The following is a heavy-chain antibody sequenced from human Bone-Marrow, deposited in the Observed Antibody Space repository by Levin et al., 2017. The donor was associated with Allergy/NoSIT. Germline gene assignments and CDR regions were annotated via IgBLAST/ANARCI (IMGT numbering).Heavy chain of an antibody. CDR2: INPNSGGT. CDR3: ARDQLELPLYWFDP. D-gene: IGHD1-7*01. Sequence: GESLKISFKASGYTFTGYYMHWVRQAPGQGLEWMGWINPNSGGTNYAQKFQGRVTMTRDTSISTAYMELSRLRSDDTAVYYCARDQLELPLYWFDPWGQGTLVTVSS. V-gene: IGHV1-2*02. CDR1: GYTFTGYY. J-gene: IGHJ5*02.